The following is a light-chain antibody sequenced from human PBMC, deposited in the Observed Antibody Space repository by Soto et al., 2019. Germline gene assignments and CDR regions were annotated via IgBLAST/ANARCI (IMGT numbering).Light chain of an antibody. CDR2: AAS. CDR1: QSVGSN. J-gene: IGKJ5*01. Sequence: EIVLTQSPGTLSLSPGEGATLSCRASQSVGSNLAWYQQKPGQAPRLLIYAASTRATGIPARFSGSGSGTEFTLTISSLQSEDFAVYYCQQYNNWSFGQGTRLEIK. V-gene: IGKV3-15*01. CDR3: QQYNNWS.